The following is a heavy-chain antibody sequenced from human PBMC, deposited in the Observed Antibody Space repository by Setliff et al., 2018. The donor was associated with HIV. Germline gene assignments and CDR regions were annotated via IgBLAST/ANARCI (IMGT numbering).Heavy chain of an antibody. Sequence: KPSETLSLTCSVFGASISGSDYYWGWIRQLPEKGLEWIGSIYYSCSAYHNPSLKSRVAMSVDTAKKQFSLKLTSLTGADTAVYYCVRVGGGSWLGIHYYYYMYVWGKGITVTVSS. J-gene: IGHJ6*03. CDR1: GASISGSDYY. D-gene: IGHD2-15*01. CDR3: VRVGGGSWLGIHYYYYMYV. CDR2: IYYSCSA. V-gene: IGHV4-39*01.